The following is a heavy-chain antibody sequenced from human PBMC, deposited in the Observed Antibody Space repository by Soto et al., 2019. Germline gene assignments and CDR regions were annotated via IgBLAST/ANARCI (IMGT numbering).Heavy chain of an antibody. J-gene: IGHJ6*02. Sequence: EVQLVESGGGLVQPGGSLRLSCAASGFTFSSYEMNWVRQAPGKGLEWVSYISSSGSTIYYADSVKGRFTISRDNAKNSLYLQMNSLRAEDTAVYYCAREGGYYDSSEGMDVWGQGTTVTVSS. CDR2: ISSSGSTI. V-gene: IGHV3-48*03. CDR1: GFTFSSYE. CDR3: AREGGYYDSSEGMDV. D-gene: IGHD3-22*01.